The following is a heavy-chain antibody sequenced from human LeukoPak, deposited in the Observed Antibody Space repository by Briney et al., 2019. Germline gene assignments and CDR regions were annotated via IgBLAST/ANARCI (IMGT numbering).Heavy chain of an antibody. CDR1: GFTFSSYW. V-gene: IGHV3-7*02. CDR2: IKQDGSEK. CDR3: ASIPSRKQLVDN. Sequence: GGSLRLSCAASGFTFSSYWMSWVRQAPGKGLEWVANIKQDGSEKQYVDSVKGRFAISRDNAENSLYLQMNSLRAEDSAVYYCASIPSRKQLVDNWGQGTLVTVSS. D-gene: IGHD6-13*01. J-gene: IGHJ4*02.